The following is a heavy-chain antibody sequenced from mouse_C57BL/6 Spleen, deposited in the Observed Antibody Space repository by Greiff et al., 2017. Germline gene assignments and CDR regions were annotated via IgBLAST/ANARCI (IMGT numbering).Heavy chain of an antibody. Sequence: QVQLQQPGAELVMPGASVKLSCKASGYTFTSYWMHWVKQRPGQGLEWIGEIDPSDSYTNYNQKFKGKSTLTVDKSSSTAYMQLSSLTSEDSAVYYCARDGTKGYYDYWGQGTTLTVAS. CDR2: IDPSDSYT. V-gene: IGHV1-69*01. CDR3: ARDGTKGYYDY. D-gene: IGHD4-1*01. J-gene: IGHJ2*01. CDR1: GYTFTSYW.